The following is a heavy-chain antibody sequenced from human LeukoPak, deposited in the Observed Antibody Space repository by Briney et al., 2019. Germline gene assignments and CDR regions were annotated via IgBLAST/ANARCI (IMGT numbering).Heavy chain of an antibody. Sequence: PSETLSLTCTVSGGSISNYYWSGIRQPPGKGLEWIGYIYYSGSTNYNPSLKSRVTISVDTSKNQFSLKLSSVTAADTAVYYCARDPGGDGFDYWGQGTLVTVSS. CDR1: GGSISNYY. V-gene: IGHV4-59*01. D-gene: IGHD5-24*01. CDR3: ARDPGGDGFDY. CDR2: IYYSGST. J-gene: IGHJ4*02.